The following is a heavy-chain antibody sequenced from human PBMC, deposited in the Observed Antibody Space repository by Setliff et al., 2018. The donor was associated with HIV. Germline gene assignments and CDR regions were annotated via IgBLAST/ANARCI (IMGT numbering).Heavy chain of an antibody. Sequence: GESLRLSCAASGFSFSIYDMSWVRQAPGKGLEWVSGISGSGINTYYADSVKGRFTISRDNSKNTLYLQMNSLRAEDTAVYYCAKDDVPRDFDIWGQGTMVTVSS. CDR3: AKDDVPRDFDI. V-gene: IGHV3-23*01. J-gene: IGHJ3*02. CDR1: GFSFSIYD. CDR2: ISGSGINT.